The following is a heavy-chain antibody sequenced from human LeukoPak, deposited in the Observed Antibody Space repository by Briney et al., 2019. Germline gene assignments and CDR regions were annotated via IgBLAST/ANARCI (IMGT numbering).Heavy chain of an antibody. CDR3: ARVNYGRYYGMDV. D-gene: IGHD4-17*01. CDR1: GGSISSGGYS. V-gene: IGHV4-30-4*08. J-gene: IGHJ6*02. Sequence: PSETLSLTCTVSGGSISSGGYSWSWIRQHPGKGLEWIGYIYYSGSTYYNPSLKSRVTISVGTSKNQFSLKLSSVTAADTAVYYCARVNYGRYYGMDVWGQGTTVTVSS. CDR2: IYYSGST.